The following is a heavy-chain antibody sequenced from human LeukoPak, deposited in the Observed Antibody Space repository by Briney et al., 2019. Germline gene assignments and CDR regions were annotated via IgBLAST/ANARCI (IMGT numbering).Heavy chain of an antibody. V-gene: IGHV4-61*01. J-gene: IGHJ4*02. Sequence: SETLSLTCSVSGGTFSSGSYYWSWIRQPPGKGLEWIGYIYYSGNTNYNPSLKSLVTISVDPSKNQFSLKLSSVTAADTAVYYCASAIYGSGSYYIDYGGQGSLVTVSS. CDR1: GGTFSSGSYY. CDR3: ASAIYGSGSYYIDY. D-gene: IGHD3-10*01. CDR2: IYYSGNT.